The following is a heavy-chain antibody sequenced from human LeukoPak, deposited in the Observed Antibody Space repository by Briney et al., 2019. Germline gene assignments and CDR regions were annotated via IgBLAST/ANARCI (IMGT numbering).Heavy chain of an antibody. Sequence: ASVKVSCKASGYTFTGYYMHWMRQAPGQGLEWMGWINPNSGGTNYAQKFQGRVTMTRDTSISTAYMELSRLRSDDTAVYYCARARAVGATDPYYYYYMDVWGKGTTVTVSS. J-gene: IGHJ6*03. CDR3: ARARAVGATDPYYYYYMDV. CDR1: GYTFTGYY. V-gene: IGHV1-2*02. D-gene: IGHD1-26*01. CDR2: INPNSGGT.